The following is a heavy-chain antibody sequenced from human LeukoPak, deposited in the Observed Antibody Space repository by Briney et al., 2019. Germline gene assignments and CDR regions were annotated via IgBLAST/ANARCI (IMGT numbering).Heavy chain of an antibody. Sequence: ASVKVSCKASGYTFTGYYMHWVRQAPGQGLEWMGRINPNSGGTNYAQKFQGRDTMTRDTSISTAYMELSRLRSDDTAVYYCARWAPYYYDSSGYPPFDLWGRGTLVTVSS. CDR1: GYTFTGYY. J-gene: IGHJ2*01. CDR3: ARWAPYYYDSSGYPPFDL. V-gene: IGHV1-2*06. D-gene: IGHD3-22*01. CDR2: INPNSGGT.